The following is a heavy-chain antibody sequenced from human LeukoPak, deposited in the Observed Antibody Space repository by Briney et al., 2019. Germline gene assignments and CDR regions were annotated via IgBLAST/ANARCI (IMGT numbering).Heavy chain of an antibody. CDR1: GGTFSSYA. V-gene: IGHV1-69*04. J-gene: IGHJ4*02. CDR3: ARSSIAAAGNFDY. D-gene: IGHD6-13*01. Sequence: ASVKVSCKASGGTFSSYAISWVRQAPGQGLEWMGRIIPILGIANYAQKFQGRVTITADKSTSTAYMELSSLRSEDTAVYYCARSSIAAAGNFDYWGQGTLVTVSS. CDR2: IIPILGIA.